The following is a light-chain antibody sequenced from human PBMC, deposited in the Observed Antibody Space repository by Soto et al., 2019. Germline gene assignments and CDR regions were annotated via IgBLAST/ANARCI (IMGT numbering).Light chain of an antibody. CDR1: SSDIGGYNY. CDR2: EVT. J-gene: IGLJ1*01. CDR3: SSYAGTNDPFV. Sequence: QSALTQPPSASGSPGQPITISCSGTSSDIGGYNYVSWYQQYPGKAPKLMIYEVTKRPSGVPDRFSGSKSGDTASLTVSGLQAEDEADYYCSSYAGTNDPFVFGTGTKVTVL. V-gene: IGLV2-8*01.